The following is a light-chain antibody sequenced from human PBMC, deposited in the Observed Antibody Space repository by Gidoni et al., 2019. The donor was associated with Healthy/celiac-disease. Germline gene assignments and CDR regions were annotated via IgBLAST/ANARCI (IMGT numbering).Light chain of an antibody. Sequence: QSALTQPASVSGSPGQSITISCTGTSSDVGVYNYVAWYQQPPGKAPKLMIYEVSNRPSGVSNRFSGSKSGNTASLTISGLQAEDEADYYCSSYTSSSTWVFGGGTKLTV. CDR3: SSYTSSSTWV. CDR2: EVS. CDR1: SSDVGVYNY. J-gene: IGLJ3*02. V-gene: IGLV2-14*01.